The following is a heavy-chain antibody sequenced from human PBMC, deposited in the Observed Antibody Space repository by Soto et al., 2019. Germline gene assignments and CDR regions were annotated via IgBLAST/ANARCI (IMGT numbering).Heavy chain of an antibody. Sequence: PSEALSLTCTVSGGSISSNYWTWIRQPPGKGLEWIGYVYNSGSTNYNPSLKSRVTISEDTSKSQFSLKVNSMTAADTAVYYCARYRREAVAGYTLDNWGQGILVTVSS. V-gene: IGHV4-59*01. J-gene: IGHJ4*02. CDR2: VYNSGST. CDR1: GGSISSNY. D-gene: IGHD6-13*01. CDR3: ARYRREAVAGYTLDN.